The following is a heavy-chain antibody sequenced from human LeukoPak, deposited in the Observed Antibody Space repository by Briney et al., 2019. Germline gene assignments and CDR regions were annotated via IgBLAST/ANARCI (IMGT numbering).Heavy chain of an antibody. V-gene: IGHV3-48*02. Sequence: PGGSLRLSCAASGFTFSSYSMNWVRQAPGKGLEWVSYISSSSSTIYYADSVKGRFTISRDNAKNSLYLQMNSLRDEDTAVYYCARAPHYYDFWSGYDTFDYWGQGTLVTVSS. J-gene: IGHJ4*02. CDR1: GFTFSSYS. CDR3: ARAPHYYDFWSGYDTFDY. D-gene: IGHD3-3*01. CDR2: ISSSSSTI.